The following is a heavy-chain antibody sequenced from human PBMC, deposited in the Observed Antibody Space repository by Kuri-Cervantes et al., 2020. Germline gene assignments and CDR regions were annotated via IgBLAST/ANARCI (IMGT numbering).Heavy chain of an antibody. CDR2: ISAYNGNT. CDR3: ARTTYYYGSVDY. J-gene: IGHJ4*02. V-gene: IGHV1-18*01. CDR1: GCTFTSYG. Sequence: ASVKVSCKASGCTFTSYGISWVRQAPGQGLEWMGWISAYNGNTNYAQKLQGRVTMTTDTSTSTAYMELRSLRSDDTAVYYCARTTYYYGSVDYWGQGTLVTVSS. D-gene: IGHD3-10*01.